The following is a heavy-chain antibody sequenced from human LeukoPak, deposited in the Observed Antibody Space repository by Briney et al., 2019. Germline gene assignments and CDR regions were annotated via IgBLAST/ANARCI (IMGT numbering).Heavy chain of an antibody. Sequence: SETLSLTCAVYGGSFSGCYWSWIRQPPGKGLEWIGSIYYSGSTYYNPSLKSRVTISVDTSKNQFSLKLSSVTAADTAVYYCARQRGGIAAAWDYWGQGTLVTVSS. V-gene: IGHV4-34*01. CDR1: GGSFSGCY. CDR3: ARQRGGIAAAWDY. D-gene: IGHD6-13*01. J-gene: IGHJ4*02. CDR2: IYYSGST.